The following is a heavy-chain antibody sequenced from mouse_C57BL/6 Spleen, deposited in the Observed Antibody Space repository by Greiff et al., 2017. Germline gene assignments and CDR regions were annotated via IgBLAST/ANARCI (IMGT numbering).Heavy chain of an antibody. D-gene: IGHD1-1*02. CDR3: ARNRVGLDY. CDR1: GYTFTSYW. J-gene: IGHJ2*01. Sequence: QVQLLQPGAELVKPGASVKLSCKASGYTFTSYWMHWVRQRPGQGLEWIGMIHPNSGSTNYNEKFKSKATLTVDKSTNTAYMQLSSLTSEDSAVYYCARNRVGLDYWGQSTTLTVSS. V-gene: IGHV1-64*01. CDR2: IHPNSGST.